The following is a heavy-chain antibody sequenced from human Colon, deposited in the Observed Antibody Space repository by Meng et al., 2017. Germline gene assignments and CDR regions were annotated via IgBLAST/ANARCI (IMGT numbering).Heavy chain of an antibody. D-gene: IGHD3-10*01. Sequence: GESLKISCTASGFNFRDVWMSWVRQAPGKGLEWVGRIKSRSNGGTADYGAPVTGRFTIARDDSENTLYLQMNSLTTEDTAVYYCTTEGVWIGGPRLDPWGQGTLVTVSS. CDR3: TTEGVWIGGPRLDP. CDR2: IKSRSNGGTA. CDR1: GFNFRDVW. J-gene: IGHJ5*02. V-gene: IGHV3-15*01.